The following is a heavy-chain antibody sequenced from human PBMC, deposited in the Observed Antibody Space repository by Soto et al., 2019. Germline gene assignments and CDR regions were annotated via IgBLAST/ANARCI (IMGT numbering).Heavy chain of an antibody. CDR1: GGSISTYY. V-gene: IGHV4-59*01. Sequence: PSETLSLTCTVSGGSISTYYWSWLRQPPGKGLEWIAYIHYSGSTTYNPSLQSRFTLSIDTSNNQSSLTLSAVSAADTAVYYCARGNRQYYYYGLDVWGQGTTVTVSS. CDR3: ARGNRQYYYYGLDV. CDR2: IHYSGST. J-gene: IGHJ6*02. D-gene: IGHD4-4*01.